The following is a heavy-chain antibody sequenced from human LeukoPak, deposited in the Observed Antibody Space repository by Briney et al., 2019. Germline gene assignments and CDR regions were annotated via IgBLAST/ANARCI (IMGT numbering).Heavy chain of an antibody. D-gene: IGHD2-2*01. V-gene: IGHV3-74*01. CDR1: GFTFSSYW. CDR2: INSDGSST. J-gene: IGHJ4*02. CDR3: ARSLAPASIVVVPAADIDY. Sequence: GGSLRLSCAASGFTFSSYWMHWVRQAPGKGLVWVSRINSDGSSTSYADSVKGRFTISRDNAKNTLYPQMNSLRAEDTAVYYCARSLAPASIVVVPAADIDYWGQGTLVTISS.